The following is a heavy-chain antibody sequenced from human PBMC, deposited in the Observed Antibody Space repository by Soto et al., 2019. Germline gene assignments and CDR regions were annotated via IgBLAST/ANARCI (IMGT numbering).Heavy chain of an antibody. Sequence: PGGSLRLSCAASGFTFSSYALHWVRQAPGKGLEWVAVISYDGSNKYYADSVKGRFTISRDNSKNTLYLQMNSLRAEDTAVYYCARANYGDYASHMDVWGKGTTVTVSS. CDR2: ISYDGSNK. J-gene: IGHJ6*03. V-gene: IGHV3-30-3*01. CDR3: ARANYGDYASHMDV. CDR1: GFTFSSYA. D-gene: IGHD4-17*01.